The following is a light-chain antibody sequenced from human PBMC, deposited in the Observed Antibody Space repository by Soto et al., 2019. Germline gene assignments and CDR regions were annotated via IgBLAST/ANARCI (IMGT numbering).Light chain of an antibody. V-gene: IGLV1-44*01. CDR3: QSYDRSLSGSF. J-gene: IGLJ1*01. CDR2: SDD. Sequence: QSVLAQPPSASGTPGQRVTVSCSGSSSNIGTYTVNWYQQFPGTAPKLLIYSDDQWPSGVPDRFSGSKSGTSASLAISNLQSEDEADYYCQSYDRSLSGSFFGTGTKLTVL. CDR1: SSNIGTYT.